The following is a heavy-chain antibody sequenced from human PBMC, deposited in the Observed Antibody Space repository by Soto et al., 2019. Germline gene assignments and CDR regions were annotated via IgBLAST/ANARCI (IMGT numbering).Heavy chain of an antibody. CDR3: AREVVTTKWYFDN. CDR1: GFTFSTYA. Sequence: EVQLLESAGGLVQPGKSLRLSCATSGFTFSTYAMSWVRQAPGKGLEWVSTISGSGGTTYYADSVKGRFTISRDNSKNTLYLQMNSLRVEDTAIYYCAREVVTTKWYFDNWGQGILVTVSS. V-gene: IGHV3-23*01. D-gene: IGHD1-1*01. CDR2: ISGSGGTT. J-gene: IGHJ4*02.